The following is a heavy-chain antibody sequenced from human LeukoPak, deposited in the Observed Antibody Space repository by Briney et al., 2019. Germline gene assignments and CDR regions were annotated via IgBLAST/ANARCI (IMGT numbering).Heavy chain of an antibody. Sequence: PSETLSLTCTISDGSISSYYWNWIRQSPGKGLEWIGHIHYGGSTHYNPSLQSRVSISIDTSKKHFSLNLRSVTAVDTAVYYCARWGHFDTSGYFVVDYWGQGTLDTVSS. CDR3: ARWGHFDTSGYFVVDY. J-gene: IGHJ4*02. D-gene: IGHD3-22*01. CDR2: IHYGGST. CDR1: DGSISSYY. V-gene: IGHV4-59*01.